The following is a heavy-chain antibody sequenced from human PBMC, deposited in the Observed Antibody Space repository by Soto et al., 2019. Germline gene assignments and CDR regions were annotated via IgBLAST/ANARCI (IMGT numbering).Heavy chain of an antibody. D-gene: IGHD3-10*01. V-gene: IGHV3-33*01. Sequence: QVQLVESGGGVVQPGRSLRLSCAASGFTFSSYGMHWVRQAPGKGLEWVAVIWYDGSNKYYADSVKGRFTISRDNSKNTLYLQMNSLRAEDTAVYYCASTLGVDGSGSYYGMDVWGQGTTVTVSS. J-gene: IGHJ6*02. CDR2: IWYDGSNK. CDR3: ASTLGVDGSGSYYGMDV. CDR1: GFTFSSYG.